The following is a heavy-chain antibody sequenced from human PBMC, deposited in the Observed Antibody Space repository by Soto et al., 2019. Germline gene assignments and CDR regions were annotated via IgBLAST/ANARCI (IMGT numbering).Heavy chain of an antibody. Sequence: QVQLVEPGGGVVQPGRSLRLSCAASGFTFSSYAMHWVRQAPGKGLEWVAVISYDGSNKYSADSVKGRFTISRDNSKNTLYLQMNSLRAEDTAVYYCARASSGWYKDAFDIWGQGTMVTVSS. J-gene: IGHJ3*02. V-gene: IGHV3-30-3*01. CDR3: ARASSGWYKDAFDI. CDR1: GFTFSSYA. D-gene: IGHD6-19*01. CDR2: ISYDGSNK.